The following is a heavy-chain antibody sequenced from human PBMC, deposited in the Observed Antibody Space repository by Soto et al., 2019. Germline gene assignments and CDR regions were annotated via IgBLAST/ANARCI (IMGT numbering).Heavy chain of an antibody. V-gene: IGHV1-18*01. D-gene: IGHD3-10*01. CDR2: ISAYNGNT. J-gene: IGHJ4*02. CDR3: ARDKGDGSVSYYGY. CDR1: GYNFTSYG. Sequence: QVQLVQSGAEVKKPGASVKVSCKASGYNFTSYGISWVRQAPGQGLEWMGWISAYNGNTNYAQKLQGRVTMTTDTSTRTSYIELRSLIADDTAFYYCARDKGDGSVSYYGYWGQGTLVTVSS.